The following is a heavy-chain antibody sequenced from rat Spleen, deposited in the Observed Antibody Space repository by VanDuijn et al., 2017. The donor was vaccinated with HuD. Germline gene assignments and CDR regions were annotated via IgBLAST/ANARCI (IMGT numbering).Heavy chain of an antibody. J-gene: IGHJ1*01. CDR3: TRDRILRIITLWYFDF. D-gene: IGHD1-6*01. CDR2: ITNTGGST. CDR1: GFIFSDYH. Sequence: EVQLVESGGGLVQPGRSMKLSCAASGFIFSDYHLAWVRQAPTKGLEWVASITNTGGSTYYPDSVKGRFTISRDNAKSTLYLQMNSLRSEDTATYYCTRDRILRIITLWYFDFWGPGTMVTVSS. V-gene: IGHV5-20*01.